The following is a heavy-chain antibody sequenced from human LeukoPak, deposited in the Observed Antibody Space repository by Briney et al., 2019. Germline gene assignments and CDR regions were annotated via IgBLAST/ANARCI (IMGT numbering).Heavy chain of an antibody. D-gene: IGHD1-1*01. J-gene: IGHJ4*02. CDR3: ARENGGY. V-gene: IGHV4-34*01. CDR1: GGSFSGYY. CDR2: ISHSGST. Sequence: SETLSLTCAVYGGSFSGYYWSWIRQPPGKGLEWIGEISHSGSTNYNPSLKSRVTISVDTSKNQFSLKLSSVTAADTAVYYCARENGGYWGQGTLVTVSS.